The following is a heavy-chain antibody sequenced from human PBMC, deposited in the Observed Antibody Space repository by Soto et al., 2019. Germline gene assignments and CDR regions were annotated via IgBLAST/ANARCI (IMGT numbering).Heavy chain of an antibody. Sequence: GESLKISCKGSGYSFISYLISWVRQMPGKGLEWMGRIDPSDSYTNYSPSFQGHVTISADKSISTAYLQWSSLKASDTAVYYCARMGSGWPPGWWGQGTLVTVSS. J-gene: IGHJ4*02. V-gene: IGHV5-10-1*01. CDR2: IDPSDSYT. CDR1: GYSFISYL. CDR3: ARMGSGWPPGW. D-gene: IGHD6-19*01.